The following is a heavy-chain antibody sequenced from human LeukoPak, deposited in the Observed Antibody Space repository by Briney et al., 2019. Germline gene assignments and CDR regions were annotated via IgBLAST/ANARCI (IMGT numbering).Heavy chain of an antibody. V-gene: IGHV2-5*01. Sequence: SGPTLVKPTQTLTLTCTFSGFSLSTSGVGVGWIRQPPGKALEWLALIYWNDDKRYSPSLKSRLTITTDTSKNQVVLTMTNMDPVDTATYYCAHRLAPDLYFDYWGQGTLVTVSS. CDR1: GFSLSTSGVG. CDR3: AHRLAPDLYFDY. CDR2: IYWNDDK. J-gene: IGHJ4*02.